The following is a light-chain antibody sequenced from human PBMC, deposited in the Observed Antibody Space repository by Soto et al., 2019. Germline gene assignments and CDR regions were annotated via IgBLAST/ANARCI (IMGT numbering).Light chain of an antibody. CDR2: GAI. J-gene: IGKJ2*01. V-gene: IGKV3-20*01. CDR3: QQYGSSPPS. Sequence: EIVLTQSPGTLSLSPGDRVTLSCRASESVSSGYVGWYQQKPGQAPRLVIFGAIGRATGIPDRFRGSGSGTDFTLTISSLEPEDLAVYYCQQYGSSPPSFGQATKLEIK. CDR1: ESVSSGY.